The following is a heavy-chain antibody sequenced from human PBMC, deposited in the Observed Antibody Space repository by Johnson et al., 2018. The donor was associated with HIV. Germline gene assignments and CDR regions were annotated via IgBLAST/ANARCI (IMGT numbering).Heavy chain of an antibody. CDR1: GFTFSSYD. CDR3: ATTFCTSCSVGKFGTFDI. D-gene: IGHD2-2*01. Sequence: ASGFTFSSYDMHWVRQATGKGLEWVSAIGTAGDTYYPGSVKGRFTISRDNAKNSLYLQMNSLRAEDTAVYYCATTFCTSCSVGKFGTFDIWGQGTMVTVSS. V-gene: IGHV3-13*01. CDR2: IGTAGDT. J-gene: IGHJ3*02.